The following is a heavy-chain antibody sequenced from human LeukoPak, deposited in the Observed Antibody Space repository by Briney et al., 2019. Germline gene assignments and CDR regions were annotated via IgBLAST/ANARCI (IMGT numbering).Heavy chain of an antibody. CDR3: ARETRPLFSGYSNVYYYYGMDV. D-gene: IGHD4-11*01. CDR2: IYSGGST. J-gene: IGHJ6*02. Sequence: GGSLRLSCAASGFTVSSNYMSWVRQAPGKGLEWVSVIYSGGSTYYADSVKGRFTISRDNSKNTLYLQMNGLRAEDTAVYYCARETRPLFSGYSNVYYYYGMDVWGQGTTVTVSS. CDR1: GFTVSSNY. V-gene: IGHV3-53*01.